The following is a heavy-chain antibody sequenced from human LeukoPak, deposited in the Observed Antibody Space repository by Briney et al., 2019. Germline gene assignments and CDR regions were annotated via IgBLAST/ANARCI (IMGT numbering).Heavy chain of an antibody. D-gene: IGHD1-1*01. CDR2: IYYSGSA. CDR3: ARERGGQRTGQFDQ. J-gene: IGHJ4*02. V-gene: IGHV4-59*01. CDR1: GDSIRSSY. Sequence: PSETLSLTCTVSGDSIRSSYWSWIRQPPGVTLEWVGYIYYSGSANYNPSLKDRVSMSVDTSKNQLSLRRSSVTAADTAVYYCARERGGQRTGQFDQWGQGILVTVSS.